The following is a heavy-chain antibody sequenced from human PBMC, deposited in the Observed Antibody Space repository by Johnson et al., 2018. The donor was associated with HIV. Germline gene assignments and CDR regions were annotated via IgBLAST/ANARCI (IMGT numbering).Heavy chain of an antibody. CDR2: VRSDGSNA. J-gene: IGHJ3*01. D-gene: IGHD1-7*01. V-gene: IGHV3-30*02. CDR3: AKAQRNYRGALDV. CDR1: GFDFSSVT. Sequence: QVQLVESGGGVVRPGGSLRLSCAASGFDFSSVTMYWVRQPPGKGLEWVAFVRSDGSNAYYEDSVEGRSTISRDNSRNTLSLELSNLRSDDTAVYYCAKAQRNYRGALDVWGQGTLVTVSS.